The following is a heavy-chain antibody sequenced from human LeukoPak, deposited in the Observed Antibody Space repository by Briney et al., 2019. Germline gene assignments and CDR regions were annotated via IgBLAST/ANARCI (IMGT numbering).Heavy chain of an antibody. Sequence: GGSLRLSCAASGFTFSSYEMNWVRQAPGKGLERVSYISSSGSTIYYADSVKGRFTISRGNAKNSLYLQMNSLRAEDTAVYYCAELGITMIGGVWGKGTTVTISS. CDR3: AELGITMIGGV. V-gene: IGHV3-48*03. CDR1: GFTFSSYE. CDR2: ISSSGSTI. J-gene: IGHJ6*04. D-gene: IGHD3-10*02.